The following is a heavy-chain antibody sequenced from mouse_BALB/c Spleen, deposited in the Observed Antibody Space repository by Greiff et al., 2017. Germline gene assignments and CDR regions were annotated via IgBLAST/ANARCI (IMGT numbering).Heavy chain of an antibody. V-gene: IGHV5-6*01. Sequence: EVQLVESGGDLVKPGGSLKLSCAASGFTFSSYGMSWVRQTPDKRLEWVATISSGGSYTYYPDSVKGRFTISRDNAKNPLCLQMSSLKSEDTAMYYCASREITTTEAWFAYWGQGTLVTVSA. D-gene: IGHD2-4*01. CDR3: ASREITTTEAWFAY. CDR2: ISSGGSYT. CDR1: GFTFSSYG. J-gene: IGHJ3*01.